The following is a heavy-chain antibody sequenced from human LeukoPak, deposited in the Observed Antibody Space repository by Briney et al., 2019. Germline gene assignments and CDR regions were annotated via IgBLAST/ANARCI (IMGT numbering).Heavy chain of an antibody. CDR2: MNPNSGNT. D-gene: IGHD6-6*01. V-gene: IGHV1-8*01. CDR1: GYTFTSYD. J-gene: IGHJ6*03. CDR3: ARGGIAALPDLYYYYYYYMDV. Sequence: GASVKVSCKASGYTFTSYDINWVRQATGQGLEWMGWMNPNSGNTGYAQKFQGRVTMTRNTSISTAYMELSSLRSEDTAVYYCARGGIAALPDLYYYYYYYMDVWGKGTTVTVSS.